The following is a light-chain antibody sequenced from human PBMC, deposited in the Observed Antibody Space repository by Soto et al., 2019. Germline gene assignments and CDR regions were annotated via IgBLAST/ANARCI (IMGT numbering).Light chain of an antibody. CDR3: QHSHSTPLS. V-gene: IGKV1-39*01. J-gene: IGKJ4*01. CDR1: QSVSYY. CDR2: AAS. Sequence: DIQLTQSPSTLSASVGDRLSITCRASQSVSYYVNWYQQKEGKAPKLLIYAASSLQSGVPSRFSGCGSGTDFTLTISSLQPEDFATYYCQHSHSTPLSFGGGPRVEIK.